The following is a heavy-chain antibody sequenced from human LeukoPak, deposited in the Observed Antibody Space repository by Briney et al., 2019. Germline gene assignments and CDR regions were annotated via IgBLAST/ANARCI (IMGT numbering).Heavy chain of an antibody. Sequence: GGSLRLSCAAAGFTFSSYAMSWGRQAPGKGLEWVSAISGSGGSTYYADSVKGRFTISRDNSKNTLYLQMTSLRAEDTAVYYCAKANQIYDFWSGLSHIGHGYWGQGTLVTVSS. J-gene: IGHJ4*02. V-gene: IGHV3-23*01. CDR1: GFTFSSYA. CDR2: ISGSGGST. D-gene: IGHD3-3*01. CDR3: AKANQIYDFWSGLSHIGHGY.